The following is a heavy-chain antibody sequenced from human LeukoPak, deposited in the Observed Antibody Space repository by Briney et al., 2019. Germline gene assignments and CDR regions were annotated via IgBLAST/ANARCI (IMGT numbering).Heavy chain of an antibody. J-gene: IGHJ5*02. CDR3: AREISNCSDTSCSDWFDP. Sequence: GGSLRLSCAASGFTFSDYYMSWIRQAPGKGLEWVSYISSSGSTIYYADSVKGRFTISRDNAKNSLYLQMNSLRAEDTAVYYCAREISNCSDTSCSDWFDPWGQGTLVTVSS. CDR2: ISSSGSTI. V-gene: IGHV3-11*01. CDR1: GFTFSDYY. D-gene: IGHD2-2*01.